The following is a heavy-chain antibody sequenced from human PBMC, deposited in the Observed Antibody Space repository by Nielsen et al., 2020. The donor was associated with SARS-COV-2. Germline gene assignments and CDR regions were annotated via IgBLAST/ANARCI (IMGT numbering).Heavy chain of an antibody. CDR2: INPSGGST. CDR3: AREGDVVGATVNWFDP. J-gene: IGHJ5*02. Sequence: ASVKVSCKASGYTFTGYYMHWVRQAPGQGLEWMGIINPSGGSTSYAQKFQGRVTMTRDTSTSTVYMELSSLRSEDTAVYYCAREGDVVGATVNWFDPWGQGTLVTVSS. V-gene: IGHV1-46*01. D-gene: IGHD1-26*01. CDR1: GYTFTGYY.